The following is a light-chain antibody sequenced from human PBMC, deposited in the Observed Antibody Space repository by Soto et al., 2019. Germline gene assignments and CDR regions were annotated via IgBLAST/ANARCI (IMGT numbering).Light chain of an antibody. V-gene: IGLV2-11*01. CDR3: CSYAGTFYV. J-gene: IGLJ1*01. CDR1: SSDVGGYNY. Sequence: QSALTQPRSVSGSPGQSVTISCTGTSSDVGGYNYVSWYQQHPGKAPKLMIYDVSKRPSGVPDRFSGSKSGNTASLTISGLQAEDEADYYFCSYAGTFYVFGTGTKVTV. CDR2: DVS.